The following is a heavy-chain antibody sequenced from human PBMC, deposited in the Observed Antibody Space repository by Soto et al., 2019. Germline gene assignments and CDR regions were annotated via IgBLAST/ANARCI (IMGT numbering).Heavy chain of an antibody. J-gene: IGHJ3*02. V-gene: IGHV4-39*01. CDR3: ASKFGELLADAFDI. Sequence: SETLYLTYTFSGCTISNSSYYWGWFRQPPGKGLEWIGSIYYSGSTYYNPSLKSRVTISVDTSKNQFSLRLSSVTAADTAVYYCASKFGELLADAFDIWGQGTVVT. D-gene: IGHD3-10*01. CDR2: IYYSGST. CDR1: GCTISNSSYY.